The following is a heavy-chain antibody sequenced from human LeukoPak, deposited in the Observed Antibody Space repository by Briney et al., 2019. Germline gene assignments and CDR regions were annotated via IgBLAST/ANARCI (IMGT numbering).Heavy chain of an antibody. Sequence: SETLSLTCTVSVGSISSGSYYWSWIRQPAGKGLEWIGLIYTSGRTNYNPSLKSRVTISVDTSKNQFSLKLSSVTAADTAVYYCERMLRQQLANFDYWGQGTLVTVSS. CDR3: ERMLRQQLANFDY. J-gene: IGHJ4*02. D-gene: IGHD6-13*01. CDR2: IYTSGRT. V-gene: IGHV4-61*02. CDR1: VGSISSGSYY.